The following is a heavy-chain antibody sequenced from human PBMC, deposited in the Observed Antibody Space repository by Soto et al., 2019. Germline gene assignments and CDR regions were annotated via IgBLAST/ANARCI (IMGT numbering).Heavy chain of an antibody. V-gene: IGHV1-3*01. D-gene: IGHD6-13*01. CDR3: ARVPTNIAAAGPDGDAFDI. J-gene: IGHJ3*02. CDR1: GYTFTSYA. Sequence: ASVKVSCKASGYTFTSYAMHWVRQAPGQRLEWMGWINAGNGNTKYSQKFQGRVTITRDTSASTAYMELSSLRSEDTAVYYCARVPTNIAAAGPDGDAFDIWGQGTMVTVSS. CDR2: INAGNGNT.